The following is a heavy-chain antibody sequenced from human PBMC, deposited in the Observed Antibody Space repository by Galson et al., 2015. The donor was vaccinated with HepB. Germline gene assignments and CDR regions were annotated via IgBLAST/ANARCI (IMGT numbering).Heavy chain of an antibody. V-gene: IGHV3-21*01. Sequence: SLRLSCAASGFTVSSNSLTWVRQAPGKGLEWVSSITSSGDYIYQADSVKGRFTISRDNAENSLYLQMNSLRAEDTAVYYCARAGVRYFDWLLPFDHWGQGTLVTVSS. CDR3: ARAGVRYFDWLLPFDH. D-gene: IGHD3-9*01. J-gene: IGHJ4*02. CDR2: ITSSGDYI. CDR1: GFTVSSNS.